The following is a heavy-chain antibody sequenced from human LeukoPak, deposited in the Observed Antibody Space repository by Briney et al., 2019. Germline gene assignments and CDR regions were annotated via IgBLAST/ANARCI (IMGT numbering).Heavy chain of an antibody. CDR2: INPNSGGT. CDR3: AREHSSSWYNWFDP. Sequence: ASVKVSCKASGYTFTSYYMHWVRQAPGQGLEWMGWINPNSGGTNYAQKFQGRVTMTRDTSISTAYMELSRLRSDDTAVYYCAREHSSSWYNWFDPWGQGTLFTVSS. D-gene: IGHD6-13*01. J-gene: IGHJ5*02. CDR1: GYTFTSYY. V-gene: IGHV1-2*02.